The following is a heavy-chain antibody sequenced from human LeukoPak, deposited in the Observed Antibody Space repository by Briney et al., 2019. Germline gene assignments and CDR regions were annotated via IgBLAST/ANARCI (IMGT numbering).Heavy chain of an antibody. D-gene: IGHD6-13*01. CDR2: INPSGGST. CDR1: GYTFTSYY. J-gene: IGHJ5*02. V-gene: IGHV1-46*01. CDR3: ARIRADIAAAGTDNWFDP. Sequence: ASVKVSCKASGYTFTSYYMHWVRQAPGQGLEWMGIINPSGGSTSYAQKFQGRVTMTRDTSTSTVYMELSSLRSEDTAVYYCARIRADIAAAGTDNWFDPWGQGTLVTVSS.